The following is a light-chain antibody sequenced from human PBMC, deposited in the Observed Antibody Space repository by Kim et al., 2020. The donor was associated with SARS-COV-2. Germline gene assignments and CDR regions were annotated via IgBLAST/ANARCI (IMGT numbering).Light chain of an antibody. J-gene: IGLJ2*01. CDR2: RDG. CDR1: ELGRNY. CDR3: QAWDNSIVV. V-gene: IGLV3-1*01. Sequence: VSPGQTASITGCGHELGRNYASWYQQRPGQSPVLVIYRDGKRPSGIPERFSGSTSGNTATLTISGTQPMDEADYYCQAWDNSIVVFGGGTQLTVL.